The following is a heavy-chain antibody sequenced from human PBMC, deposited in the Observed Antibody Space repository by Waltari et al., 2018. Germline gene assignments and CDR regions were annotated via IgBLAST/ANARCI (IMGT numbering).Heavy chain of an antibody. V-gene: IGHV1-2*02. J-gene: IGHJ1*01. CDR3: ARELTVTTTAEYFQH. CDR1: GYTFTDYY. D-gene: IGHD4-17*01. Sequence: QVQLVQSGAEVKKPGASVKVPCKASGYTFTDYYMHWVRQAPGQGLEWMGWINPESGGTKDAEKFQCRVTMTRDTSISTAYMDLSRLRSDDTAVYYCARELTVTTTAEYFQHWGQGTLITVSS. CDR2: INPESGGT.